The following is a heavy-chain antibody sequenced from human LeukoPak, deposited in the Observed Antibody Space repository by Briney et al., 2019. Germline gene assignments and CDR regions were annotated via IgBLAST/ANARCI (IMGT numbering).Heavy chain of an antibody. CDR2: IYYSGST. CDR3: AGDSVDLTEWGIYYYYMDV. D-gene: IGHD1-26*01. J-gene: IGHJ6*03. Sequence: PSETLSLTCTVSGGSISSGDYYWSWIRQPPGKGLEWIGYIYYSGSTYYNPSLKSRVTISVDTSKNQFSLKLSSVTAADTAVYYCAGDSVDLTEWGIYYYYMDVWGKGTTVTVSS. CDR1: GGSISSGDYY. V-gene: IGHV4-30-4*08.